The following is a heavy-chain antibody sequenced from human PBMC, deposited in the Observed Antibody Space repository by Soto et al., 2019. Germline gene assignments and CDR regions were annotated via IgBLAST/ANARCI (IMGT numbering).Heavy chain of an antibody. J-gene: IGHJ1*01. CDR2: ISNDGSS. CDR3: ARLPNKSPQN. Sequence: EVQLVESGGGLVQPGGSLRLSCVASGFTFSSYWMHWVRQAPGKGLVWVSSISNDGSSIYADTVKGRFTISRDNAKNTLHLQMNSLRAEDTAVYYCARLPNKSPQNWGQGTLVIVSP. CDR1: GFTFSSYW. V-gene: IGHV3-74*01.